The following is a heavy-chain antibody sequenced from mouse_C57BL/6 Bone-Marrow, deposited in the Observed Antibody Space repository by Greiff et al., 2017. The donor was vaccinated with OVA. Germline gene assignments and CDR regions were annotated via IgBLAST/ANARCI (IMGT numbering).Heavy chain of an antibody. CDR1: GFTFSDYG. CDR3: ARSITTDYYFDY. D-gene: IGHD1-1*01. Sequence: VMLVESGGGLVKPGGSLKLSCAASGFTFSDYGMHWVRQAPEKGLEWVAYISSGSSTIYYADTVKGRFTISRDNAKNTLFLQMTSLRSEDTAMYYCARSITTDYYFDYWGQGTTLTVSS. V-gene: IGHV5-17*01. J-gene: IGHJ2*01. CDR2: ISSGSSTI.